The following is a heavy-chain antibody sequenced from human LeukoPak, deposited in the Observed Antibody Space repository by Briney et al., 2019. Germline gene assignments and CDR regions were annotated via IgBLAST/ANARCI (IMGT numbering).Heavy chain of an antibody. D-gene: IGHD2-2*01. V-gene: IGHV1-8*03. J-gene: IGHJ5*02. CDR3: ARVGCSPISCHTWFDP. CDR2: MNPANGNT. CDR1: GYTLTSYD. Sequence: ASVKVSCKASGYTLTSYDMHWVRQATGQGLEWMGWMNPANGNTVYARKFQGRVTITRDISISTAYMELSSLRSEDTAVYYCARVGCSPISCHTWFDPWGQGTLVTVSS.